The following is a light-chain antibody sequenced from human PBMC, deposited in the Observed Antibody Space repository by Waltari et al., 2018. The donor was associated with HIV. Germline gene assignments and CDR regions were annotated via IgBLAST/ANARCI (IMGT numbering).Light chain of an antibody. J-gene: IGKJ5*01. CDR2: SAS. V-gene: IGKV3-15*01. CDR3: QQYNLWPPIT. Sequence: EIIMTQSPTTRSVAPGERATFSCRASKSVATNLAWYQQKPGQAPRLLIHSASTRATGVPPRFSGSGSGTEFTLTISSLQSEDFAIYYCQQYNLWPPITFGQGTRL. CDR1: KSVATN.